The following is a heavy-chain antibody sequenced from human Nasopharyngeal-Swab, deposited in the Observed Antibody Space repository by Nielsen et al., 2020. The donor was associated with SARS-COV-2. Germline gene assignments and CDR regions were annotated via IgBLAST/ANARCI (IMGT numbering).Heavy chain of an antibody. D-gene: IGHD3-10*01. Sequence: GGSLRLSCVASGFSFTTYWMNWVREAPGKGQVWVARINGEGTWISYADSVKGRFTISRDNSKNTVYLQMNSLGGDDTAVYYCARSAVGIRGVLDKWGPGTKVTVSP. CDR1: GFSFTTYW. CDR3: ARSAVGIRGVLDK. CDR2: INGEGTWI. J-gene: IGHJ3*02. V-gene: IGHV3-74*01.